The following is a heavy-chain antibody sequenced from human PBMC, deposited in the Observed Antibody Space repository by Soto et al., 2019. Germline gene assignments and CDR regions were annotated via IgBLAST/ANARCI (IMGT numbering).Heavy chain of an antibody. J-gene: IGHJ4*02. D-gene: IGHD4-17*01. CDR1: GGSISSGGYS. CDR2: IYHSGST. Sequence: SETLSLTCAVSGGSISSGGYSWSWIRQPPGKGLEWIGYIYHSGSTYYNPSLKSRVTISVGTSKNQFSLRLSSVTAADTAVYYCARLTTVTCDYWGQGTLVTVSS. V-gene: IGHV4-30-2*03. CDR3: ARLTTVTCDY.